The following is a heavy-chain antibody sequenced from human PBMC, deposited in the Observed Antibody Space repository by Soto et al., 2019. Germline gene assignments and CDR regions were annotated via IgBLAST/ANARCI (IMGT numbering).Heavy chain of an antibody. CDR2: ISGSGGST. V-gene: IGHV3-23*01. D-gene: IGHD3-3*01. CDR1: GFTFSSYA. CDR3: AKDTYELSPYYFDY. J-gene: IGHJ4*02. Sequence: EVQLLESGGGLVQPGGSLRLSCAASGFTFSSYAMSWVRQAPGKGLEWVSAISGSGGSTYYADSVKGRFTISRDNFKNTMYQQMNRLRAEGTAVKYCAKDTYELSPYYFDYWGQGTLVTVSS.